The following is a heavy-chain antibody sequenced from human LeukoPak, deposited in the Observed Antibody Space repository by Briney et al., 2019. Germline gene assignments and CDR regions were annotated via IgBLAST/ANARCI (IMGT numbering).Heavy chain of an antibody. V-gene: IGHV1-8*01. CDR2: MNPNSGNT. D-gene: IGHD4-11*01. Sequence: ASVKVSCRASGYTFTSYDINWVRQATGQGLEWMGWMNPNSGNTGYTQKFQGRVIMTRNTSISTAYMELSSLRSEDTAVYYCARGLYSNYLSYYYYYGMDVWGQGTTVTVSS. CDR3: ARGLYSNYLSYYYYYGMDV. J-gene: IGHJ6*02. CDR1: GYTFTSYD.